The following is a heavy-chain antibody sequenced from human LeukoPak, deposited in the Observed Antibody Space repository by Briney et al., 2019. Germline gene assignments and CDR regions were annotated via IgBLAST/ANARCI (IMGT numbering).Heavy chain of an antibody. CDR1: GYTFTSYG. Sequence: GASVKVSCKASGYTFTSYGISWVRQAPGQGLEWMGWISAYNGNTNYPQKLQGRVTMTTDTSTSTAYMELRSLRSVDTAVYYCARDRYCSDGSCYSNWFDPWGQGTLVTVSS. J-gene: IGHJ5*02. V-gene: IGHV1-18*01. D-gene: IGHD2-15*01. CDR3: ARDRYCSDGSCYSNWFDP. CDR2: ISAYNGNT.